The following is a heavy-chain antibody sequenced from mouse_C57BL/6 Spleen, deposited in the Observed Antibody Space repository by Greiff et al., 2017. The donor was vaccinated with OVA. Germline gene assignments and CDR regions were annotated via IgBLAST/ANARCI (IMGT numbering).Heavy chain of an antibody. CDR3: ARLALDY. CDR1: GYTFTSYT. V-gene: IGHV1-4*01. CDR2: INPSSGYT. J-gene: IGHJ2*01. Sequence: VKLMESGAELARPGASVKMSCKASGYTFTSYTMHWVKQRPGQGLEWIGYINPSSGYTKYNQKFKDKATLTADKSSSTAYMQLSSLTSEDSAVYYCARLALDYWGQGTTLTVSS.